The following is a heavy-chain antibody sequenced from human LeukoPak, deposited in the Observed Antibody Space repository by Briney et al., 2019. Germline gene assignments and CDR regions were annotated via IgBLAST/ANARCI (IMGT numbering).Heavy chain of an antibody. CDR3: ARGALGYCSSTSCYSWFDP. V-gene: IGHV1-2*04. CDR1: GYTFTGYY. CDR2: INPNSGGT. J-gene: IGHJ5*02. D-gene: IGHD2-2*01. Sequence: ASVKVSCKASGYTFTGYYMHWVRQAPGQGLEWMGWINPNSGGTNYAQKFQGWVTMTRDTSISTAYMELSSLRSDDTAVYYCARGALGYCSSTSCYSWFDPWGQGTLVTVSS.